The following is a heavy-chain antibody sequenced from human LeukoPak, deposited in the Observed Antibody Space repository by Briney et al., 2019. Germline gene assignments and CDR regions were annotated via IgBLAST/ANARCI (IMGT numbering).Heavy chain of an antibody. CDR3: AKGSLGYSSSWYDY. V-gene: IGHV3-23*01. CDR1: GFTFSSYA. D-gene: IGHD6-13*01. Sequence: PGGSLRLSCAASGFTFSSYAMSWVRQAPGKGLEWVSAVSGSGGSTYYADSVKGRFTISRDNSKNTLYLQMNSLRAEDTAVYYCAKGSLGYSSSWYDYWGQGTLVTVSS. J-gene: IGHJ4*02. CDR2: VSGSGGST.